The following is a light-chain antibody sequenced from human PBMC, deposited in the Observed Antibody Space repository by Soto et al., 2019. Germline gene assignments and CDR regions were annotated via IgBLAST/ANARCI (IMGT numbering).Light chain of an antibody. Sequence: DIQMTQSPSSVSASVGDRVTITCRASQGISSWLGWYQQKPGKAPKLLIYAASSLQSGVPSRFSGSGSGTDFTLPISSLQPVDFATYYCQEANSFPFTLGGGAKVEI. CDR3: QEANSFPFT. CDR2: AAS. V-gene: IGKV1D-12*01. CDR1: QGISSW. J-gene: IGKJ4*01.